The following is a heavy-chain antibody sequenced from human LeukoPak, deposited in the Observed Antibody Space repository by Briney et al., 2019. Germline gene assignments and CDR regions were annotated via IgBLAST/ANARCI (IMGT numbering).Heavy chain of an antibody. V-gene: IGHV3-7*01. D-gene: IGHD1-26*01. CDR2: IKQDGSEK. Sequence: GGSLRLSCAASGFTFSSYWTSWVRQAPGKGLEWVANIKQDGSEKYYVDSVKGRFTISRDNAKNSLYLQMNSLRAEDTAVYYCARTSGSRQPYDDYWGQGTLVTVSS. CDR3: ARTSGSRQPYDDY. J-gene: IGHJ4*02. CDR1: GFTFSSYW.